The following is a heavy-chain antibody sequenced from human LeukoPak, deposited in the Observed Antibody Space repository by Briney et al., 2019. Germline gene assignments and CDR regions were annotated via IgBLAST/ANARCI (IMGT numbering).Heavy chain of an antibody. D-gene: IGHD3-3*01. J-gene: IGHJ4*02. CDR1: GYTFTSYY. Sequence: ASVKVSCKASGYTFTSYYMHWVRQAPGQGLEWMGIINPSGGSTNYAQKLQGRVTMTTDTSTSTAYMELRSLRSDDTAVYYCAKGANRITIFGVVIVDYFDYWGQGTLVTVSS. V-gene: IGHV1-46*01. CDR3: AKGANRITIFGVVIVDYFDY. CDR2: INPSGGST.